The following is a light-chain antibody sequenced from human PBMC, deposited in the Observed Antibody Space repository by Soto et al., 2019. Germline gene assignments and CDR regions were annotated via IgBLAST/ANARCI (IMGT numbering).Light chain of an antibody. CDR2: EDN. CDR3: QSYDSSNQV. V-gene: IGLV6-57*04. CDR1: SGSIASNY. Sequence: NFMLTQPHSVSESPGKTVTISCTRSSGSIASNYVQRYQQRPGSAPTTVIYEDNQSPSGVPDRFSGSIDSSSNSASLTISGLKTEDEADYYCQSYDSSNQVFGGGTKVTVL. J-gene: IGLJ2*01.